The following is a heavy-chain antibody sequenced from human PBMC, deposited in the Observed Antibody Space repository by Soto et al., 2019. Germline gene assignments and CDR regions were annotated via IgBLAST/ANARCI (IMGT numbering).Heavy chain of an antibody. CDR1: GGSISGSTDY. D-gene: IGHD1-26*01. CDR3: ATKKGIEGANDWFDP. CDR2: IYYSGST. Sequence: SETLALTCTVSGGSISGSTDYWGWSRQPPGKGLEYIGIIYYSGSTYYNPSLKSRVTISLDTSKNQFSLKLSSVTAADTAVYYCATKKGIEGANDWFDPWGQGTLVTVSS. V-gene: IGHV4-39*01. J-gene: IGHJ5*02.